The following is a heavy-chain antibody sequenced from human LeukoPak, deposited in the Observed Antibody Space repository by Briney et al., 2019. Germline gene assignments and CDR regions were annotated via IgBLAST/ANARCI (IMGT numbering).Heavy chain of an antibody. V-gene: IGHV4-39*01. CDR1: GGSISSSSYY. Sequence: SETLSLTCTVSGGSISSSSYYWGWIRQPPGKGLEWIGSIYYSGSTYYNPSLKSRVTISVDTSKNQLSLKLSSVTAADTAVYYCARQEQWPVDYWGQGTLVTVSS. CDR3: ARQEQWPVDY. CDR2: IYYSGST. J-gene: IGHJ4*02. D-gene: IGHD6-19*01.